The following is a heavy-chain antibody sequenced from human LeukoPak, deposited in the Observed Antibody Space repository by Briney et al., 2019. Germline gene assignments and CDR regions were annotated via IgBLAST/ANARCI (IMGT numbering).Heavy chain of an antibody. CDR3: SRDADIVATILLCVGDY. Sequence: PGGSLRLSCAASAFTFSGSAMHWVRQASGKGLEWVGHIRNKVNSYATAYAASVKGRFTISRDDSKTITHLQMKSLKTEDTAVYYCSRDADIVATILLCVGDYWGQGTLVTVSS. CDR2: IRNKVNSYAT. J-gene: IGHJ4*02. CDR1: AFTFSGSA. V-gene: IGHV3-73*01. D-gene: IGHD5-12*01.